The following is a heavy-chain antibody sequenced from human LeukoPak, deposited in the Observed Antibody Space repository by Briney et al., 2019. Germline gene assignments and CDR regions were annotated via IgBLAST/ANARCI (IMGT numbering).Heavy chain of an antibody. V-gene: IGHV1-18*01. Sequence: APVKVSCKASGYTFTSYGISWVRQAPGQGLEWMGWISAYNGNTNYAQKLQGRVTMTTDTSTSTAYMELRSLRSDDTAVYYCARDPLYYYGSGSPNWFDPWGQGTLVTVSS. CDR3: ARDPLYYYGSGSPNWFDP. CDR2: ISAYNGNT. CDR1: GYTFTSYG. J-gene: IGHJ5*02. D-gene: IGHD3-10*01.